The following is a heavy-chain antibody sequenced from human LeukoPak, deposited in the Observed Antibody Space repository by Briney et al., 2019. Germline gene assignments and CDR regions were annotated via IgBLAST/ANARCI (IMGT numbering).Heavy chain of an antibody. CDR3: ARDIIDSSGYYAGWFDP. J-gene: IGHJ5*02. CDR2: IYYSGST. D-gene: IGHD3-22*01. V-gene: IGHV4-59*01. CDR1: GGSISSYY. Sequence: SETLSLTCTVSGGSISSYYWSWIRQPPGKGLEWIGYIYYSGSTNYNPSLKSRVTISVDTSKNQFSLKLSSATAADTAVYYCARDIIDSSGYYAGWFDPWGQGTLVTVSS.